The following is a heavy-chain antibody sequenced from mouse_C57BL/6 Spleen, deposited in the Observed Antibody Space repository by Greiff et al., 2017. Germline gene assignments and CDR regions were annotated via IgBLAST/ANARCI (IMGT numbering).Heavy chain of an antibody. D-gene: IGHD2-3*01. Sequence: EVKLMESGGGLVKPGGSLKLSCAASGFTFRVSGLHWVRQAPEKGLEWVAYISSGSITIYYADTVKGRFTISRDNAKNTLFLQMTSLRSEDTAMYYCARGDGYYEGYFDVWGTGTTVTVSS. CDR1: GFTFRVSG. CDR2: ISSGSITI. J-gene: IGHJ1*03. V-gene: IGHV5-17*01. CDR3: ARGDGYYEGYFDV.